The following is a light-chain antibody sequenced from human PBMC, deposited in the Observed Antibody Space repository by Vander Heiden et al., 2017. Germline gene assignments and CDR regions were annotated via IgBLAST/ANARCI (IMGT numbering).Light chain of an antibody. Sequence: DIVITQSPDSLAVSLGERATINCKSSQSLLYINNKDYLAWYQQMPGQPPKLLITWASTRESGVPDRFSDSGSGTDFTLTINSLQTEDVGVYYCRQYVHTPHTFGQGTMLEI. J-gene: IGKJ2*01. CDR3: RQYVHTPHT. V-gene: IGKV4-1*01. CDR2: WAS. CDR1: QSLLYINNKDY.